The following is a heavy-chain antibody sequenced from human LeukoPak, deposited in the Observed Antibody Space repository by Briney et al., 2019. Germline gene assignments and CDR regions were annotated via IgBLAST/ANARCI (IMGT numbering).Heavy chain of an antibody. V-gene: IGHV4-34*01. CDR1: GGSFSGYY. CDR2: INHSGST. D-gene: IGHD2-2*01. Sequence: PSETLSLTCAVYGGSFSGYYWSWIRQPPGKGLEWIGEINHSGSTNYNPSLKSRVTISVDTSKNQFSLKLSSVTAADTAVYYSARVRRLGYCSSTSCYGNRSPYNWFDPWGQGTLVTVSS. J-gene: IGHJ5*02. CDR3: ARVRRLGYCSSTSCYGNRSPYNWFDP.